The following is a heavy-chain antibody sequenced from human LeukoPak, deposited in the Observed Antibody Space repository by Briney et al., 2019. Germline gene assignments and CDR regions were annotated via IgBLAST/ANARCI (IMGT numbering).Heavy chain of an antibody. J-gene: IGHJ3*02. D-gene: IGHD3-16*01. CDR2: LSSKYET. V-gene: IGHV3-53*01. Sequence: GSLRLSCAASAFIDSRNYMGWVRQAPGKGLEWVSALSSKYETYYADSVKGRFTISRDNSENTLYLQMNALRAEDTALYYCYGIHLGDSFDIWGRGTMVIVFS. CDR3: YGIHLGDSFDI. CDR1: AFIDSRNY.